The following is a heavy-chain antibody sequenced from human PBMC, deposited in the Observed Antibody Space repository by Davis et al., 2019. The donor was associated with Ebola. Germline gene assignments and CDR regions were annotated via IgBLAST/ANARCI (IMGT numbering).Heavy chain of an antibody. Sequence: GGSLRLSCAVSGFTFSSYWMHWVRQAPGKGLEWVSSISISSAFIYYADSVKGRFTISRDNSKNTLYLQMNSLGAEDTAVYYCAREDLSLDSYYYGMDVWGKGTTVTVSS. CDR3: AREDLSLDSYYYGMDV. J-gene: IGHJ6*04. D-gene: IGHD3/OR15-3a*01. V-gene: IGHV3-21*01. CDR2: ISISSAFI. CDR1: GFTFSSYW.